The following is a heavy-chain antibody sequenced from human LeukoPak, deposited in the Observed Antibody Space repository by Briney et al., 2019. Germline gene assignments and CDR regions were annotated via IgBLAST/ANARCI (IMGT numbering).Heavy chain of an antibody. J-gene: IGHJ5*02. V-gene: IGHV3-33*06. CDR3: AKDLSYGSNWFDP. CDR2: IWYDGSKK. D-gene: IGHD5-18*01. CDR1: GFIFSSHG. Sequence: GGSLRLSCAASGFIFSSHGMHWVRQAPGKGLEWVALIWYDGSKKNYADSVKGRFTISRGDSKSTLYLQMNSLRAEDTAIYYCAKDLSYGSNWFDPWGQGTLVTVSS.